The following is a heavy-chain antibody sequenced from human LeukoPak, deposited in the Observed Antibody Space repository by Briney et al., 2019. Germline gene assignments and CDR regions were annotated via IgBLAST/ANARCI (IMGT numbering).Heavy chain of an antibody. J-gene: IGHJ4*02. CDR3: ARAKDGITIFGVVPYYFDY. Sequence: ASVKVSCKTSGYTFTSYGISWVRRAPGQGLEWMGWISAYNGNTNYAQKLQGRVTMTTDTSTSTAYMELRSLRPDDTAVYYCARAKDGITIFGVVPYYFDYWGQGTLVTVSS. D-gene: IGHD3-3*01. V-gene: IGHV1-18*01. CDR1: GYTFTSYG. CDR2: ISAYNGNT.